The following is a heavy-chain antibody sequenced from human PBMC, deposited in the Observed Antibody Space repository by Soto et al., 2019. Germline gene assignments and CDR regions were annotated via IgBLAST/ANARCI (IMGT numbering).Heavy chain of an antibody. Sequence: PSETLSLTCTVSGGSISSSSYYRVWIRQPPGKGLEWIGSIYYSGSTYYNPSLKSRVTISVDTSKNQFSLKLSSVTAADTAVYYCAGQVTSSSGYYYGMEVWGQGTTVTVSS. V-gene: IGHV4-39*01. D-gene: IGHD6-6*01. CDR3: AGQVTSSSGYYYGMEV. J-gene: IGHJ6*02. CDR2: IYYSGST. CDR1: GGSISSSSYY.